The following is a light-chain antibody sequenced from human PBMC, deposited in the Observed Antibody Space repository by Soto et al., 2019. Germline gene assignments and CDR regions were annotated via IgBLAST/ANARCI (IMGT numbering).Light chain of an antibody. CDR3: QQYVTSPSIT. CDR2: AAS. J-gene: IGKJ5*01. CDR1: ESIGDY. Sequence: EIVLTQSPGALSLSPGDRATLSCWASESIGDYLAWYQQMPGQAPRLLIYAASRRAAGTPHRFSGSGSERAFTLAISGLEPADFGVYYCQQYVTSPSITFGQGTRLEIK. V-gene: IGKV3-20*01.